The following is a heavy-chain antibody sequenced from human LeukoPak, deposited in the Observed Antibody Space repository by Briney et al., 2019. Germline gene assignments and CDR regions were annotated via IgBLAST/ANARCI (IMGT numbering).Heavy chain of an antibody. Sequence: SETLSLTSAVYGGSFSGYYWSWIRQPPGKGLEWIGEINHSGSTNYNPSLKSRVTISVDTSKNQFSLKLSSVTAADTAVYYCARAGGDYDFWSGYDWFDPWGQGTLVTVSS. D-gene: IGHD3-3*01. CDR1: GGSFSGYY. CDR3: ARAGGDYDFWSGYDWFDP. CDR2: INHSGST. V-gene: IGHV4-34*01. J-gene: IGHJ5*02.